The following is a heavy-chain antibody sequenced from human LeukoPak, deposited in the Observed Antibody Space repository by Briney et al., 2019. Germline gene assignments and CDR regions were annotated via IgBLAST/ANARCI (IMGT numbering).Heavy chain of an antibody. CDR1: GGSISSGDYY. V-gene: IGHV4-30-4*01. CDR3: AREISILLWFGRYFDL. D-gene: IGHD3-10*01. CDR2: IYYSGST. J-gene: IGHJ2*01. Sequence: SQTLSLTCTVSGGSISSGDYYWSWIRQPPGKGLEWIGYIYYSGSTYYNPSLKSRVTISVDTSKNQFSLKLSSVTAADTAVYYCAREISILLWFGRYFDLWGRGTLVTVSS.